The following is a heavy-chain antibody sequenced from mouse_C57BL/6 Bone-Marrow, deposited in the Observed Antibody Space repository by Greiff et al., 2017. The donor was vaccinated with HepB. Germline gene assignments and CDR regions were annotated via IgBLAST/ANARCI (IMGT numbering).Heavy chain of an antibody. CDR1: GYTFTSYD. D-gene: IGHD1-2*01. J-gene: IGHJ1*03. Sequence: VKLQESGPELVKPGASVKLSCKASGYTFTSYDINWVKQRPGQGLEWIGWIYPRDGSTKYNEKFKGKATLTVDTSSSTAYMELHSLTSEDSAVYFWARRGITTASYWYFDVWGTGTTVTVSS. V-gene: IGHV1-85*01. CDR2: IYPRDGST. CDR3: ARRGITTASYWYFDV.